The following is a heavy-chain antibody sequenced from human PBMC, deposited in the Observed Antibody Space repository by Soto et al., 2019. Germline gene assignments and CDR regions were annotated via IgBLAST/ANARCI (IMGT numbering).Heavy chain of an antibody. D-gene: IGHD3-10*01. J-gene: IGHJ5*01. CDR3: ASAKFYDGSGSYYLFAS. CDR1: VGTFSSYA. CDR2: IIPIFGTA. Sequence: SVLVTCKASVGTFSSYAIRWVRQAPGQGLEWMGGIIPIFGTANYAQKFQGRVTITADESTRTAYMELSSLRSEDTAVYYCASAKFYDGSGSYYLFASWGQGSL. V-gene: IGHV1-69*13.